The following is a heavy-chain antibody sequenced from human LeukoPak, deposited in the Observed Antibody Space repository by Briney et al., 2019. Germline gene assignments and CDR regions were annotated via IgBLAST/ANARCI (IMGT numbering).Heavy chain of an antibody. Sequence: GGSLRLSCAASGFTFSDYWMTWVRQAPGKGLEWVANIKLDGSEKYYVDSVKGRFTISRDDAKNSLFLQMGSLRAEDTAVYYCARVGNRWYIFDYWGQGTLVTVSS. CDR2: IKLDGSEK. V-gene: IGHV3-7*01. J-gene: IGHJ4*02. D-gene: IGHD6-13*01. CDR1: GFTFSDYW. CDR3: ARVGNRWYIFDY.